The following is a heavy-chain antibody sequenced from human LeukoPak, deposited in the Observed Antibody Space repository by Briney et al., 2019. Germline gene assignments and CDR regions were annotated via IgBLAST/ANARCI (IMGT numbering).Heavy chain of an antibody. CDR1: GFTFSSYA. CDR2: ISGSGGST. CDR3: AKASRTVFDY. V-gene: IGHV3-23*01. J-gene: IGHJ4*02. D-gene: IGHD4-11*01. Sequence: GGSLRLSCAASGFTFSSYAMSWVRQAPGKGLEWVSAISGSGGSTYYADSVEGRFTISRDNSKNTLYRQMNSLGAEDTAAYYCAKASRTVFDYWGQGTLVTVSS.